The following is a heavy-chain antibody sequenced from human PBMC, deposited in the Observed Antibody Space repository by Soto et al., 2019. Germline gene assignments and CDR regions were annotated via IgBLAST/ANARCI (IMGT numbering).Heavy chain of an antibody. Sequence: GGSLRLSCAASGFTFSSYAMSWVRQAPGKGLEWVSAISAGGAGTYYADSVKGRFTLSRDNSQNTLYLQMNSLRAEDTAVYYCARSIAVAGTRHFDSWGQGTLVTVSS. CDR3: ARSIAVAGTRHFDS. D-gene: IGHD6-19*01. CDR2: ISAGGAGT. J-gene: IGHJ4*02. V-gene: IGHV3-23*01. CDR1: GFTFSSYA.